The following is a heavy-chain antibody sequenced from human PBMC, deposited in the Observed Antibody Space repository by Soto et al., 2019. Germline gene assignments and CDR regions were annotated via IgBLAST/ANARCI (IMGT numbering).Heavy chain of an antibody. J-gene: IGHJ4*02. Sequence: QVQLMQSGAEVKKPGASVKVSCKASGNTFTNYYIHWVRQAPGQGLEWMGTINPSSGHTTYAQKFLGRVTMTRDTSTSTLYMELTSLRSEDTAVYYGARGGHVVVVTAAFDYWGQGTLVTVSS. CDR3: ARGGHVVVVTAAFDY. CDR1: GNTFTNYY. D-gene: IGHD2-21*02. CDR2: INPSSGHT. V-gene: IGHV1-46*01.